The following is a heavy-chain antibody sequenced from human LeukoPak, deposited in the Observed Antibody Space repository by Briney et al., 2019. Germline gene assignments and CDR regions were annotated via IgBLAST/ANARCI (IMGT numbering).Heavy chain of an antibody. V-gene: IGHV3-15*01. CDR3: AKLSGGSGSTSFDY. CDR2: IKSKTDGGTT. J-gene: IGHJ4*02. Sequence: PGGSLRLSCAASGFTFSNAWMSWVRQAPGKGLEWVGRIKSKTDGGTTDYAAPVKGRFTISRDDSKNTLYLQMNSLRAEDTAVYYCAKLSGGSGSTSFDYWGQGTLVTVSS. D-gene: IGHD3-10*01. CDR1: GFTFSNAW.